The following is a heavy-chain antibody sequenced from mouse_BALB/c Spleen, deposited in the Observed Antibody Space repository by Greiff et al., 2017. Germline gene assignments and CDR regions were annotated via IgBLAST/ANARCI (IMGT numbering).Heavy chain of an antibody. J-gene: IGHJ2*01. V-gene: IGHV3-8*02. CDR1: GDSITSGY. CDR2: ISYSGST. D-gene: IGHD1-1*01. Sequence: VQLKESGPSLVKPSQTLSLTCSVTGDSITSGYWNWIRKFPGNKLEYMGYISYSGSTYYNPSLKSRISITRDTSKNQYYLQLNSVTTEDTATYYCARYKGTTVYCDYWGQGTTLTVSS. CDR3: ARYKGTTVYCDY.